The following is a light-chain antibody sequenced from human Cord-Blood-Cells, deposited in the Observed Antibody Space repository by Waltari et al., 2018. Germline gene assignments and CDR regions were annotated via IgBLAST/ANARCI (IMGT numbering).Light chain of an antibody. CDR3: AAWDDSLGGRV. J-gene: IGLJ3*02. CDR1: SSNIGSNY. Sequence: QSVLTQPPSASGTPGQRATISCSGSSSNIGSNYVYWYQQLPGTAPKLLIYRNNQRPSGVPDRFSGSKSGTSASLAISGLRSEDEADYYCAAWDDSLGGRVFGGGTNLTVL. V-gene: IGLV1-47*01. CDR2: RNN.